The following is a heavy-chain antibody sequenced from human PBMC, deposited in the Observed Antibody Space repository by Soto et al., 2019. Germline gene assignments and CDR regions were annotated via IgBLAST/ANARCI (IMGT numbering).Heavy chain of an antibody. V-gene: IGHV1-3*01. CDR2: INADNGDT. Sequence: VKVSCKTSGYTFTSYAIHWVRQAPGQRLEWMGWINADNGDTKYSQKFSGRVTITRDTSANTAFMELSSLRSEDTAMYYCARELQGLYYFDFWGQGTLVTVSS. CDR3: ARELQGLYYFDF. CDR1: GYTFTSYA. J-gene: IGHJ4*02. D-gene: IGHD4-4*01.